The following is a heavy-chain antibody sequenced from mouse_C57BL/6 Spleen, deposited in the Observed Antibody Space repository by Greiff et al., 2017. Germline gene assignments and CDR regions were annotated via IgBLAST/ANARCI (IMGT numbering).Heavy chain of an antibody. Sequence: EVMLVESGGGLVQPGGSLSLSCAASGFTFTDYYMSWVRQPPGKALEWLGFIRNKANGYTTEYSASVKGRFTISRDNSQSILYLQMNALRAEDSATYYCARLLRSYWYFDVWGTGTTVTVSS. J-gene: IGHJ1*03. CDR1: GFTFTDYY. D-gene: IGHD1-1*01. CDR3: ARLLRSYWYFDV. CDR2: IRNKANGYTT. V-gene: IGHV7-3*01.